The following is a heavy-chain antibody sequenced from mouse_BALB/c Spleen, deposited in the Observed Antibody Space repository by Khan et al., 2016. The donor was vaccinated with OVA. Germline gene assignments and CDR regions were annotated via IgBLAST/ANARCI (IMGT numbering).Heavy chain of an antibody. D-gene: IGHD1-2*01. CDR2: ISTYSGNT. V-gene: IGHV1S137*01. Sequence: QVQLKESGPELVRPGVSVKISCKGSGYTFTDYAMHWVKQSHAKSLEWIGVISTYSGNTNYNQKFKGKATMTVNKSSSTAYMELARLTTEDSAIYYCARGRFGHYDGFAYWGQGTLVTVSA. CDR1: GYTFTDYA. J-gene: IGHJ3*01. CDR3: ARGRFGHYDGFAY.